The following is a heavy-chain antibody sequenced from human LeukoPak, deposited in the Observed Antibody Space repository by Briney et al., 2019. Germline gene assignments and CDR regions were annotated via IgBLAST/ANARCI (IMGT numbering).Heavy chain of an antibody. CDR1: GGSISSGGYY. D-gene: IGHD2-21*02. CDR3: AGAFYKYCGGDCYMYYFDY. V-gene: IGHV4-31*03. Sequence: SETLSLTCTVSGGSISSGGYYWSWIRQHPGKGLEWIGFIYYSGSTYYNPSLKSRVTISVDTSNNHFSLKLSSVTAADTAVYYCAGAFYKYCGGDCYMYYFDYWGQGTLVTVSS. J-gene: IGHJ4*02. CDR2: IYYSGST.